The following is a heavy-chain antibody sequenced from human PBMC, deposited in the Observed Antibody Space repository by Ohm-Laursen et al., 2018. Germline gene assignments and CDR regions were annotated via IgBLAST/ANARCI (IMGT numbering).Heavy chain of an antibody. D-gene: IGHD3-10*01. CDR2: ISSSGSTI. J-gene: IGHJ4*02. CDR3: ARVGGGLLDY. Sequence: SLRLSCSASGLTLKSYSMNWVRQAPGKGLEWVSYISSSGSTIYYADSVKGRFTISRDNAKNSLYLQMNSLRAEDTAVYYCARVGGGLLDYWGQGTLVTVSS. V-gene: IGHV3-48*04. CDR1: GLTLKSYS.